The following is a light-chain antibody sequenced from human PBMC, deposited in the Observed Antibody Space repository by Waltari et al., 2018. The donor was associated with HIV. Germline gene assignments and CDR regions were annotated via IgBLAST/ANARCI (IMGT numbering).Light chain of an antibody. CDR1: SSDVGGYNL. J-gene: IGLJ2*01. Sequence: QSALTQPASVSGSPGQSITLSCTGTSSDVGGYNLVSWYQQPPGKAPKLMIYEVSKRRAGVSNRFSGSKSGNTAALTISGLQAEDEADYYCCAYAGSTTYVIFGGGTKLTVL. CDR2: EVS. CDR3: CAYAGSTTYVI. V-gene: IGLV2-23*02.